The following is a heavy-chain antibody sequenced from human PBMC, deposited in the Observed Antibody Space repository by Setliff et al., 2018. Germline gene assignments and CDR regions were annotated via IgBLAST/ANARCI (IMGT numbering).Heavy chain of an antibody. Sequence: VASVKVSCKASGYSFTNHYIHWVRQAPGQGLEWMGRINPSSGSTKYAQKFQDRITMTRDTSTSTVYMELSRLRSEDTAVYYCARDHISAADLESSFFDSWGQGALVTVSS. V-gene: IGHV1-46*03. CDR3: ARDHISAADLESSFFDS. J-gene: IGHJ4*02. CDR2: INPSSGST. D-gene: IGHD3-3*01. CDR1: GYSFTNHY.